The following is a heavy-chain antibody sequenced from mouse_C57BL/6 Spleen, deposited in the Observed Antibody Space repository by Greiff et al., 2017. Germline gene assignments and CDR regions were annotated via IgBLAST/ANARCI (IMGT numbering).Heavy chain of an antibody. CDR2: IYPGDGDT. V-gene: IGHV1-80*01. CDR3: ASRSSGYRDY. CDR1: GYAFSSYW. Sequence: LQQSGASVKISCKASGYAFSSYWMNWVKQRPGKGLEWIGQIYPGDGDTNYNGKFKGKATLTADKSSSTAYMQLSSLTSEDSAVYFCASRSSGYRDYWGQGTTLTVSS. J-gene: IGHJ2*01. D-gene: IGHD3-2*02.